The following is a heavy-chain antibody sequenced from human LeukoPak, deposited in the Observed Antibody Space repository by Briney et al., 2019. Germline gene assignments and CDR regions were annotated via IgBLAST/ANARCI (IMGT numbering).Heavy chain of an antibody. Sequence: GRSLRLSCAASGFTFSSYGMHWVRQAPGKGLEWVAVISYDGSNKYYADSVKGRFTISRDNSRNTLYLQMNSLRAEDTAVYYCPRITAYDDSWGQGTLVTVSS. CDR1: GFTFSSYG. V-gene: IGHV3-30*03. J-gene: IGHJ5*01. D-gene: IGHD1-20*01. CDR3: PRITAYDDS. CDR2: ISYDGSNK.